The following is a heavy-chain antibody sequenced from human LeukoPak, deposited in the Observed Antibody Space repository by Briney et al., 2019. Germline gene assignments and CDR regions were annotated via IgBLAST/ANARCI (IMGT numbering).Heavy chain of an antibody. V-gene: IGHV3-7*01. J-gene: IGHJ4*02. Sequence: GGSLRLSCAVSGFSVSGYWMTWVRQAPGKGLEWVANIKQDGSEKNYVDSVKGRFTISRDNAENSLFLQMNSLRVEDTAVYYCAREGRGGIAAAGTRIEGDYGGQGPLVAV. CDR1: GFSVSGYW. CDR3: AREGRGGIAAAGTRIEGDY. CDR2: IKQDGSEK. D-gene: IGHD6-13*01.